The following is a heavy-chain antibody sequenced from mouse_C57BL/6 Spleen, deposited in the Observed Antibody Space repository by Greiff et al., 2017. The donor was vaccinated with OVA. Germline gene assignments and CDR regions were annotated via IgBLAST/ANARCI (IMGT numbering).Heavy chain of an antibody. J-gene: IGHJ2*01. CDR3: TRSQATRYFDY. CDR1: GYTFTDYE. D-gene: IGHD3-2*02. CDR2: IDPETGGT. V-gene: IGHV1-15*01. Sequence: VQLQQSGAELVRPGASVTLSCKASGYTFTDYEMHWVKQTPVHGLEWIGAIDPETGGTAYKQKFKGKAILTADKSSSTAYMELRSLTSEDSAVYYCTRSQATRYFDYWGQGTTLTVSS.